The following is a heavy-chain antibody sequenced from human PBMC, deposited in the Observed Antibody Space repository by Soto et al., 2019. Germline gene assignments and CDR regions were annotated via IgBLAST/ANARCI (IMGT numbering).Heavy chain of an antibody. J-gene: IGHJ4*02. CDR1: GFTLVQYW. CDR2: IHSNVSTV. V-gene: IGHV3-74*01. D-gene: IGHD4-17*01. CDR3: ATDYGDYPMGFDH. Sequence: EVQLMESGGGLVQPGGCLRLSCRTSGFTLVQYWLHWVRQAPGKGRVWVSGIHSNVSTVLYADFGMGRLTISRDNAKNRLYLQINTLKVDDTAVYYCATDYGDYPMGFDHWGQGTPVTVSS.